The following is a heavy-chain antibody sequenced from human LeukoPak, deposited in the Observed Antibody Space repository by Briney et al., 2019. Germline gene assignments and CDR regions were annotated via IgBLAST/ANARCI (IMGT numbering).Heavy chain of an antibody. J-gene: IGHJ4*02. Sequence: SETLSHTCTVSGGSISSNYWSWIRQPAGKGLEWIGRIYTSGSTNYNPSLKSRVTMSVDTSKNQFSLKLSSVTAADTAVYYCARDSDYGDAYYFDYWGQGTLVTVSS. CDR3: ARDSDYGDAYYFDY. V-gene: IGHV4-4*07. CDR2: IYTSGST. CDR1: GGSISSNY. D-gene: IGHD4-17*01.